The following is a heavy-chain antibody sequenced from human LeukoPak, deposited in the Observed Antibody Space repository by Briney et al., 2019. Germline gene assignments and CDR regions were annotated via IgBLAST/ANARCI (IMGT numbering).Heavy chain of an antibody. V-gene: IGHV4-38-2*02. Sequence: SETLSLTCTVSGYSIGNGYFWGWIRQSPGKGLEWVGSVSHRGSTYYNPSLRSRVTISVDRSKQKFSLRLTSVTAADTAVYFCARGAEYYAIWRGYAAYSDYWGQGISVTVSS. D-gene: IGHD3-3*01. J-gene: IGHJ4*02. CDR1: GYSIGNGYF. CDR3: ARGAEYYAIWRGYAAYSDY. CDR2: VSHRGST.